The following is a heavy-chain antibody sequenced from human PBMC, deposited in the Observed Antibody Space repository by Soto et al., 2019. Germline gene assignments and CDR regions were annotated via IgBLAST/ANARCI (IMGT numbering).Heavy chain of an antibody. CDR1: GFSFSSYA. Sequence: GGSLRLSCAASGFSFSSYAMSWVRQAPGKGLEWVSAISGSGGSTYYADSVKGRFTISRDNSKNTLYLQMNSLRAEDTAVYYCAKFSPDYYDSSGYFGYWGQGTLVTVSS. D-gene: IGHD3-22*01. V-gene: IGHV3-23*01. CDR3: AKFSPDYYDSSGYFGY. J-gene: IGHJ4*02. CDR2: ISGSGGST.